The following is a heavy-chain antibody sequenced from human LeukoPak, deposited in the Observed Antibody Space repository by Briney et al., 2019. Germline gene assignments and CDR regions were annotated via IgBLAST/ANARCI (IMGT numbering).Heavy chain of an antibody. CDR2: ISYDGSNK. D-gene: IGHD6-19*01. V-gene: IGHV3-30*04. Sequence: GGSLRLSCAASGFTFNSYAMHWVRQAPGKGLEWVAVISYDGSNKYYADSVKGRFTISRDNSKNTLYLQMNSLRAEDTAVYYCARDGIAVADPGDYWGQGTLVTVSS. CDR3: ARDGIAVADPGDY. CDR1: GFTFNSYA. J-gene: IGHJ4*02.